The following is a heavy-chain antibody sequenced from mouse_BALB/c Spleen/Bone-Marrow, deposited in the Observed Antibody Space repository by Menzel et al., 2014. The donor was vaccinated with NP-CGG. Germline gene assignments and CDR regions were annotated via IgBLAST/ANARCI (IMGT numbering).Heavy chain of an antibody. Sequence: VHLVESGPELVKPGASVKMSCKASGYTFTSYYIHWVKQRPGQGLEWIGWIYPGDGSTKYNEKFKGKATLTADKSSSTAYMLLSSLTSEDSAIYFCARQGGPYYFDYWGQGTTLTVSS. D-gene: IGHD3-3*01. CDR3: ARQGGPYYFDY. CDR1: GYTFTSYY. V-gene: IGHV1S56*01. J-gene: IGHJ2*01. CDR2: IYPGDGST.